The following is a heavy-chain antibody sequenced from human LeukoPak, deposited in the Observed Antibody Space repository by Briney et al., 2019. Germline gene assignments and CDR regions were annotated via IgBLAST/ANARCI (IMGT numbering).Heavy chain of an antibody. CDR1: GFTFSSSA. CDR2: ISGSGGST. J-gene: IGHJ4*02. Sequence: PGGSLRLSCAASGFTFSSSAMSWVRQAPGKGLEWVSTISGSGGSTYYADSVKGRFAISRDNSKNTLYLQMNSLRAEDTAVYYCAKDYYDSSGYYYGTLDYWGQGTLVTVSS. V-gene: IGHV3-23*01. CDR3: AKDYYDSSGYYYGTLDY. D-gene: IGHD3-22*01.